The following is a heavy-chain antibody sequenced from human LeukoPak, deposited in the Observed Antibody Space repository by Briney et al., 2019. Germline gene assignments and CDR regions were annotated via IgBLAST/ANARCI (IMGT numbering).Heavy chain of an antibody. J-gene: IGHJ4*02. CDR3: ATWSNAWEFDY. V-gene: IGHV1-2*02. CDR2: INPNSGDT. D-gene: IGHD1-26*01. Sequence: ASVTVSCKASGCAFTGYFFHWVRQAPGQGLEWMGWINPNSGDTNYAQKFQGRVTMTRDTSISTAYMDLSRLRDDDTAVYYCATWSNAWEFDYWGQGTLVSVSS. CDR1: GCAFTGYF.